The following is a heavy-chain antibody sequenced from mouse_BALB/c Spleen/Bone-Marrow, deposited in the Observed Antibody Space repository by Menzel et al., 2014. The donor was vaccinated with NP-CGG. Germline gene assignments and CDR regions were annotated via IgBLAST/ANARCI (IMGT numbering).Heavy chain of an antibody. CDR3: ARGDGYYVDFDY. Sequence: LVKTWASVKISCNASGYSFTGYYMHWVKQSHGKSLEWIGYISCYNGATSYNQKFKGKATFTVDTSSSTAYMQFNSLTSEDSAVYYCARGDGYYVDFDYWGQGTTLTVSS. D-gene: IGHD2-3*01. J-gene: IGHJ2*01. CDR2: ISCYNGAT. V-gene: IGHV1S34*01. CDR1: GYSFTGYY.